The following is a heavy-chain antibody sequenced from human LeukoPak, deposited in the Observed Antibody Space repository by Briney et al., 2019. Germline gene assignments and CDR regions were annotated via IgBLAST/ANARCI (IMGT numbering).Heavy chain of an antibody. CDR2: IYYSGST. CDR3: ARVLGYCSSSSCYNWIDP. V-gene: IGHV4-39*01. J-gene: IGHJ5*02. Sequence: SETLSLTCTVSGGSISSSSYYSGWIRQPPGKGLEWIGSIYYSGSTYYNPSLKSRVTISVDTSKNQFSLKLSSVTAADTAVYYCARVLGYCSSSSCYNWIDPWGQGTLVTVSS. CDR1: GGSISSSSYY. D-gene: IGHD2-2*01.